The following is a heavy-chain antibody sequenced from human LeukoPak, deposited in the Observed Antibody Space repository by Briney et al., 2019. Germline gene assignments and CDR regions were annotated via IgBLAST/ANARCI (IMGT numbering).Heavy chain of an antibody. V-gene: IGHV3-23*01. CDR2: ISGSGGST. CDR1: GVTFSNYA. J-gene: IGHJ4*02. Sequence: GGSLRRSCAASGVTFSNYAMSWVRQAPGKGLEWVSAISGSGGSTYYADSVKGRFTISRDKSKNTLYLQMNSLRVEDTAVYSCAKGAGISGWYDWGQGTLVTVSS. D-gene: IGHD6-19*01. CDR3: AKGAGISGWYD.